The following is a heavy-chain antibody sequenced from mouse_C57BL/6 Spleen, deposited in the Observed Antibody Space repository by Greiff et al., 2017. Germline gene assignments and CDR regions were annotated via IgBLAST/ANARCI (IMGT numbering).Heavy chain of an antibody. Sequence: EVKVVESEGGLVQPGSSMKLSCTASGFTFSDYYMAWVRQVPEKGLEWVANINYDGSSTYYLDSLKSRFIISRDNAKNILYLQMSSLKSEDTATYYCARDGGGDYDDYPMDYWGQGTSVTVSS. CDR2: INYDGSST. V-gene: IGHV5-16*01. CDR3: ARDGGGDYDDYPMDY. D-gene: IGHD2-4*01. CDR1: GFTFSDYY. J-gene: IGHJ4*01.